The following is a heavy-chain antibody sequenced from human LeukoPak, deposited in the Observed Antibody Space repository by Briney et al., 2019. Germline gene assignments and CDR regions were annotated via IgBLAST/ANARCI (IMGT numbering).Heavy chain of an antibody. CDR3: ARPTRRELHAFDI. V-gene: IGHV4-31*03. Sequence: KSSETLSLTCTVSGGSISSGGYYWSWIRQHPGEGLEWIGYIYYSGSTYYNPSLKSRVTISVDTSKNQFSLKLSSVTAADTAVYYCARPTRRELHAFDIWGQGTMVTVSS. J-gene: IGHJ3*02. CDR2: IYYSGST. D-gene: IGHD1-26*01. CDR1: GGSISSGGYY.